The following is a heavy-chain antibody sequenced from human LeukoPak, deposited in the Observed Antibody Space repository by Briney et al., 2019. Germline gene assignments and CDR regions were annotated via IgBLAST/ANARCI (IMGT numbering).Heavy chain of an antibody. CDR1: GYTFTSYG. V-gene: IGHV1-18*01. Sequence: GASVTVSCKASGYTFTSYGISWVRQGPGQGLEWMGWISAYNGNTNYAQKLQGRVTMTTDTSTSTAYMELRSLRSDDTAVYYCARSRAAYCGGDCYVDYWGQGTLVTVSS. CDR3: ARSRAAYCGGDCYVDY. J-gene: IGHJ4*02. D-gene: IGHD2-21*01. CDR2: ISAYNGNT.